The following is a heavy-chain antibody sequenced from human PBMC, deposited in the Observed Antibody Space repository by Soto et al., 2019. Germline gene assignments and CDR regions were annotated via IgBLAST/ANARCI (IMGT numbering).Heavy chain of an antibody. CDR2: INPNSGGT. CDR1: GYTFTGYY. J-gene: IGHJ6*03. CDR3: ARSPPGNDYYMDV. V-gene: IGHV1-2*04. Sequence: SVKVSCKASGYTFTGYYMHWVRQAPGQGLEWMGWINPNSGGTNYAQKFQGWVTMTRDASISTAYMELSRLRSDDTAVYYCARSPPGNDYYMDVWGKGTTVTVSS.